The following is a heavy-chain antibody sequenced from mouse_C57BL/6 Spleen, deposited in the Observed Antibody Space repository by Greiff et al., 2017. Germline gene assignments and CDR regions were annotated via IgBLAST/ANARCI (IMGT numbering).Heavy chain of an antibody. Sequence: DVKLVESGGGLVKPGGSLKLSCAASGFTFSDYGMHWVRQAPAKGLEWVAYISSGSSTIYYADTVKGRFTISRDNAKNTLFLQMTSLRSEDTAMYYCARRWSYGGYFDYWGQGTTLTVSS. CDR1: GFTFSDYG. J-gene: IGHJ2*01. D-gene: IGHD1-1*01. CDR3: ARRWSYGGYFDY. CDR2: ISSGSSTI. V-gene: IGHV5-17*01.